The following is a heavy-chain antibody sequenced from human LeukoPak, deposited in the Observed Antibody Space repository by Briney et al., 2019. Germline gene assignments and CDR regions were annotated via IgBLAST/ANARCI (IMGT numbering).Heavy chain of an antibody. CDR1: GYTFTAYF. Sequence: SCKASGYTFTAYFMHWVRQAPGKGLEWVAVIWYDGSNKYYADSVKGRFTISRDNSKNTLYLQMNSLRAEDTAVYYCARERRAAAGWLDPWGQGTLVTVSS. J-gene: IGHJ5*02. CDR3: ARERRAAAGWLDP. D-gene: IGHD6-13*01. V-gene: IGHV3-33*01. CDR2: IWYDGSNK.